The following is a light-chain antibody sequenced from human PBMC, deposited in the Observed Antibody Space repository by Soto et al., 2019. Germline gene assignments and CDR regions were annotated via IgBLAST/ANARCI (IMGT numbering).Light chain of an antibody. J-gene: IGLJ2*01. CDR3: ASWDDRLNDVL. V-gene: IGLV1-44*01. CDR1: YSNFGSNI. CDR2: NNN. Sequence: QSVLTQPPSASGTPGQRVTISCSGSYSNFGSNIVNWYQHFPGTAPKLLIYNNNKRPSGVPDRFSASKSGTSVSLAISGLQSEDEAIYYCASWDDRLNDVLFGGGTKVTVL.